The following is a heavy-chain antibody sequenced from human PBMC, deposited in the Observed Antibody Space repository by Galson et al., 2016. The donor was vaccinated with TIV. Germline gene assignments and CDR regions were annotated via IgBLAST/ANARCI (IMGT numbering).Heavy chain of an antibody. V-gene: IGHV3-33*01. CDR1: GLTFSRYG. CDR2: IWLDGSHQ. Sequence: SLRLSCAASGLTFSRYGMHWVRQAPGKGLEWVALIWLDGSHQYYTDSVKGRFTISRDNSKNTLYLQMNSLRAEDSAVYYCARALLVSGRRGEWYFDLWGRGTLVTVSS. J-gene: IGHJ2*01. D-gene: IGHD3-10*01. CDR3: ARALLVSGRRGEWYFDL.